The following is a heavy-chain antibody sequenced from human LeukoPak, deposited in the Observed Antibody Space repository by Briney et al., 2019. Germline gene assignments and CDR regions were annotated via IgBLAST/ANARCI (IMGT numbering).Heavy chain of an antibody. D-gene: IGHD3-3*01. J-gene: IGHJ1*01. Sequence: SETLSLTSTVSGGSISSSSYYWGWIRQPPGKGLEWIGSIYYSGSTYYNPSLKSRVTISVDTSKNQFSLKLSSVTAADTAVYYCARSPTYYDFWRGGYFQHWGQGTLVTVSS. CDR1: GGSISSSSYY. CDR3: ARSPTYYDFWRGGYFQH. V-gene: IGHV4-39*01. CDR2: IYYSGST.